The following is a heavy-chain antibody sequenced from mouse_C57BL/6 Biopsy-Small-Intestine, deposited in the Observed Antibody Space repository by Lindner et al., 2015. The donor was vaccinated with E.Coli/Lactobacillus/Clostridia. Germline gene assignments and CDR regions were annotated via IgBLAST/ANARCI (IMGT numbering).Heavy chain of an antibody. CDR1: GYSFTGYY. CDR3: ASLTGTKGYFDY. V-gene: IGHV1-31*01. Sequence: VQLQESGPELVKPGASVKISCKASGYSFTGYYMNWVKQSHGNILDWIGYIYPYNGLSSYNRKFMGKAKLTVGKSSSTANIELRGLTSEDSAVYFCASLTGTKGYFDYWGQGTTLTVSS. D-gene: IGHD4-1*01. CDR2: IYPYNGLS. J-gene: IGHJ2*01.